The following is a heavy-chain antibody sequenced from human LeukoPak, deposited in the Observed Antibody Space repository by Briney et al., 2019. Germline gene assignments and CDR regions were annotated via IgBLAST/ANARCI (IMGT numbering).Heavy chain of an antibody. CDR2: IYYSGST. CDR3: ARHEELLRNFDY. V-gene: IGHV4-39*01. J-gene: IGHJ4*02. CDR1: GGSISSSSYY. Sequence: PSETLSLTCTVSGGSISSSSYYWGWIRQPPGKGLEWIGSIYYSGSTYYNPSLKSRVTISVDTSKNQFSLKLSSVTAADTAVYYCARHEELLRNFDYWGQRTLVTVSS. D-gene: IGHD1-26*01.